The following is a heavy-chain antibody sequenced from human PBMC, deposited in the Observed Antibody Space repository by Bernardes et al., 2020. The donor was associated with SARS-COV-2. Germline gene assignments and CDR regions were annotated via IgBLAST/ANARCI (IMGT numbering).Heavy chain of an antibody. V-gene: IGHV3-23*01. CDR2: MSGDGDFT. D-gene: IGHD2-8*02. Sequence: GGSLRLSCVASGFPFNRYAMTWVRQAPGEGLEWVSIMSGDGDFTYHADSVKGRFTISRDNSNNTLFLRMSSLRAEDTALYFCAKGQYCTAGVCSSFDYWGPGTLVTVSS. J-gene: IGHJ4*02. CDR3: AKGQYCTAGVCSSFDY. CDR1: GFPFNRYA.